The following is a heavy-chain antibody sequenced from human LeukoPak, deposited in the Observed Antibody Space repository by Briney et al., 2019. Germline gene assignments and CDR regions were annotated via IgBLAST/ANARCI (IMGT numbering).Heavy chain of an antibody. D-gene: IGHD3-22*01. CDR2: INHSGRV. V-gene: IGHV4-34*01. CDR1: GESFSYNY. CDR3: ARGLGPMSPSLDY. J-gene: IGHJ4*02. Sequence: SDTLSLTCAVSGESFSYNYWTWVRQPPGKGLEWIGDINHSGRVNYRPSLKSRVTISADTSKSQSSLKLNAVTAADTAVYYCARGLGPMSPSLDYWGQGSLVTVSS.